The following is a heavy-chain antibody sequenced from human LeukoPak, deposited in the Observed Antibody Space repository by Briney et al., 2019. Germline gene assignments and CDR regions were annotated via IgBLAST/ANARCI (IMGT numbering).Heavy chain of an antibody. D-gene: IGHD3-16*02. Sequence: GGSLRLSCAASGFTVSSNYMSWVRQAPGKGLEWVSVIYSGGSTYNADSVKGRFTISRDNSKNTLYLQMNSLRAEDTAVYYCARAHSRRSVWGSYRPKYYFDYWGQGTLVTVSS. CDR2: IYSGGST. J-gene: IGHJ4*02. CDR3: ARAHSRRSVWGSYRPKYYFDY. V-gene: IGHV3-66*02. CDR1: GFTVSSNY.